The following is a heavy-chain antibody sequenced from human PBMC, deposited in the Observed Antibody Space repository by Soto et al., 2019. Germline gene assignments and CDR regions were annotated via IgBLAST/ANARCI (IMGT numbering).Heavy chain of an antibody. CDR2: IYYSGST. J-gene: IGHJ6*02. Sequence: PSETLSLTCTVSGGSISSSSYYWGWIRQPPGKGLEWIGSIYYSGSTYYNPSLKSRVTISVDTSKNQFSLKLSSVTAADTAVYYCATPGGGYYYYGMDVWGQGTTVTAP. CDR3: ATPGGGYYYYGMDV. D-gene: IGHD3-16*01. V-gene: IGHV4-39*01. CDR1: GGSISSSSYY.